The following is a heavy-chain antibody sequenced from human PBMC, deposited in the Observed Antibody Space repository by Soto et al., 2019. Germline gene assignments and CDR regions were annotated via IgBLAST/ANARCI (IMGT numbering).Heavy chain of an antibody. V-gene: IGHV3-30*18. CDR2: ISYDGSNK. D-gene: IGHD3-3*01. Sequence: GGSLRLSCAASGFTFSSYGMHWVRQAPGKGLEWVAVISYDGSNKYYADSVKGRFTISRDNSKNTLYLQMNSLRAEDTAVYYCAKVRGVYYDFWSGNAPFTTHWGQGTLVTVSS. J-gene: IGHJ4*02. CDR3: AKVRGVYYDFWSGNAPFTTH. CDR1: GFTFSSYG.